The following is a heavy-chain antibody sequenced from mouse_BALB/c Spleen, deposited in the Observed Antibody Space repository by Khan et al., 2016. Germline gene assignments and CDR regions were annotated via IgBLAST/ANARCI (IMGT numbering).Heavy chain of an antibody. CDR2: ILPRSGST. CDR3: ARFSDY. Sequence: QVQLQQSGTELMKPGASVKISCKATGYTFSSYWIEWVKQRPGHGLEWIGEILPRSGSTNYNEKFKGKATFTADTSSNTAYIQLSGLTSEDSAVYYCARFSDYWGQGTTLTVSS. J-gene: IGHJ2*01. CDR1: GYTFSSYW. V-gene: IGHV1-9*01.